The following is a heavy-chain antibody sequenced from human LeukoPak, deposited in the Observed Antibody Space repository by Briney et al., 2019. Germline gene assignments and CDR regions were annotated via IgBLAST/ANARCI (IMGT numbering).Heavy chain of an antibody. CDR3: ARDQWLVYYFDY. V-gene: IGHV3-30*03. J-gene: IGHJ4*02. CDR1: GFTFSSYG. Sequence: PGRSLRLSCAASGFTFSSYGMHWVRQAPGKGLEWVAVISYDGSNKYYADSVKGRFTISRDNSKNTLYLQMNSLRAEDTAVYYCARDQWLVYYFDYWGQGTLVTVSS. D-gene: IGHD6-19*01. CDR2: ISYDGSNK.